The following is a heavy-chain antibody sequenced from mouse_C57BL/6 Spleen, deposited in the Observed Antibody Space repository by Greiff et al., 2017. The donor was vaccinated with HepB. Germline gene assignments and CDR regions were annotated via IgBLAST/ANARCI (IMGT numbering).Heavy chain of an antibody. V-gene: IGHV1-80*01. J-gene: IGHJ4*01. CDR1: GYAFSSYW. Sequence: QVHVKQSGAELVKPGASVKISCKASGYAFSSYWMNWVKQRPGKGLEWIGQIYPGDGDTNYNGKFKGKATLTADKSSSTAYMQLSSLTSEDSAVYFCARYDPTGVMDYWGQGTSVTVSS. D-gene: IGHD2-3*01. CDR2: IYPGDGDT. CDR3: ARYDPTGVMDY.